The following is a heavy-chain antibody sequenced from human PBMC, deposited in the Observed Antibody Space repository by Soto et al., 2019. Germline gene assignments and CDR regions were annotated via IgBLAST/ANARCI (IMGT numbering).Heavy chain of an antibody. Sequence: EVQLLESGGDLRQPGGSLRLSCAASGFSFSSNSMSWVRHVQGKGLQWVSGMSATGGRTYYADTVKGRFTTSRDNSRKTMYLQMNSLRADDTAVYYCAKSWGDTWQESAFDIWGLGTMVTVSA. CDR1: GFSFSSNS. CDR2: MSATGGRT. D-gene: IGHD5-18*01. CDR3: AKSWGDTWQESAFDI. J-gene: IGHJ3*02. V-gene: IGHV3-23*01.